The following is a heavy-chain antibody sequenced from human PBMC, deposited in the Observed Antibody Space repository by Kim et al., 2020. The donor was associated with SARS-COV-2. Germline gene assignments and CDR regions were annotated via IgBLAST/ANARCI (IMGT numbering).Heavy chain of an antibody. D-gene: IGHD3-3*01. J-gene: IGHJ4*02. Sequence: SETLSLTCSVSGGSVSSGSYYWSWIRQPPGKGLEWIGYIYYTGSTNYNPSLKSRVTISIDTSRNQFSLHLASVIAADTAVYYCARVAWSGYRRLDYWGQGILATVSS. CDR1: GGSVSSGSYY. V-gene: IGHV4-61*01. CDR2: IYYTGST. CDR3: ARVAWSGYRRLDY.